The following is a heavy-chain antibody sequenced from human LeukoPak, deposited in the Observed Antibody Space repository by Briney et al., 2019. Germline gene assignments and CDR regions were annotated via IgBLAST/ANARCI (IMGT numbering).Heavy chain of an antibody. CDR1: GYRFTSYW. V-gene: IGHV5-51*01. CDR2: IYPGDSDT. J-gene: IGHJ6*03. CDR3: ARRGIWDYYYMDV. Sequence: GESLKISCKGSGYRFTSYWIGWVRQMPGKGLEWMGIIYPGDSDTRYSPSFQGQVTISADKSISTAYLQWSSLKASDTAMYYCARRGIWDYYYMDVWGKGTTVTVSS. D-gene: IGHD3-16*01.